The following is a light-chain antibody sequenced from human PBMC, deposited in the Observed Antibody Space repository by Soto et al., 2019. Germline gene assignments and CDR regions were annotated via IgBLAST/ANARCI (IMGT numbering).Light chain of an antibody. J-gene: IGKJ1*01. CDR1: QSVSTN. Sequence: EIVVTQSPATLSVSPGERATLSCRASQSVSTNLAWYQQKPGQAPRLLIYGASTRATGLPARFSGSGSGTEFTLTISSLQSEDFAVYHCQQYNDRWTFGQGTKVEVK. V-gene: IGKV3-15*01. CDR3: QQYNDRWT. CDR2: GAS.